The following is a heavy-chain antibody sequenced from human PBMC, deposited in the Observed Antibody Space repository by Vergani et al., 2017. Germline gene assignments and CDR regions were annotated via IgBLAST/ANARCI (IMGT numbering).Heavy chain of an antibody. V-gene: IGHV3-23*01. J-gene: IGHJ5*01. CDR2: INTNGYYT. CDR1: GFSFTTYA. Sequence: EVQLLESGGDLVQPGGSLRLSCAASGFSFTTYAMSWVRQAPGKGLEWVSNINTNGYYTRYGDSVKGRVTISRDNSKSTLYLQMNSLRAEDTAIYYCAKGGWNYWFDSWVQGTLVIVS. CDR3: AKGGWNYWFDS. D-gene: IGHD1-1*01.